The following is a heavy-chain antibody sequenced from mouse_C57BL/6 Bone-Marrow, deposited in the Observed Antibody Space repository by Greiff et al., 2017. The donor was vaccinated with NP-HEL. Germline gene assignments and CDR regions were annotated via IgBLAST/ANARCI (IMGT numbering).Heavy chain of an antibody. CDR2: IYPGDGDP. CDR3: ARGEEDGNYFDY. Sequence: QVQLQQSGPELVKPGASVKISCKASGYAFSSSWMNWVKQRPGTGLEWIGRIYPGDGDPTYNGKFKGKATLTADKSSSTAYMQLTSLTSEDSAASFCARGEEDGNYFDYWGQGTTLTVSS. J-gene: IGHJ2*01. V-gene: IGHV1-82*01. D-gene: IGHD2-1*01. CDR1: GYAFSSSW.